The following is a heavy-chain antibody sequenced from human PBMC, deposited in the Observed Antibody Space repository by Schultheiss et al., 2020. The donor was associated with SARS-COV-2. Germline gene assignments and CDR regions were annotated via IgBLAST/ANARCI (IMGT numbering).Heavy chain of an antibody. D-gene: IGHD6-19*01. CDR2: IWYDGSNK. Sequence: GESLKISCAASGFTFSSYAVHWVRQAPGKGLEWVAVIWYDGSNKYYADSVKGRFTISRDNSKNTLYLQMNSLRAEDTAVYYCARYSSGWYSNYYYYGMDVWGQGTTVTVSS. V-gene: IGHV3-30*07. CDR1: GFTFSSYA. CDR3: ARYSSGWYSNYYYYGMDV. J-gene: IGHJ6*02.